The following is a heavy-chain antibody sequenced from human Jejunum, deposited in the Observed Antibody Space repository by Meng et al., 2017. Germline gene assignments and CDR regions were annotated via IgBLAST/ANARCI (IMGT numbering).Heavy chain of an antibody. D-gene: IGHD2-21*01. CDR2: MYYHGST. CDR1: GCSISSSSYY. Sequence: QLPVQESGPELVKPSAPLSLTCTVSGCSISSSSYYWGWIRQPPGKGLEWIGTMYYHGSTYYNPSLKSRVTISVDTSKNQFSLKLSSVTAADTAVYYCARPHTSAWGQGTLVTVSS. CDR3: ARPHTSA. V-gene: IGHV4-39*01. J-gene: IGHJ5*02.